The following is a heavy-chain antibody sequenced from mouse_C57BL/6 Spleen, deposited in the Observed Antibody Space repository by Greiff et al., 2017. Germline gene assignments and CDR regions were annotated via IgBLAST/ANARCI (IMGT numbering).Heavy chain of an antibody. CDR2: ISSGSSTI. CDR1: GFTFSDYG. V-gene: IGHV5-17*01. D-gene: IGHD1-1*01. Sequence: EVQRVESGGGLVKPGGSLKLSCAASGFTFSDYGMHWVRQAPEKGLEWVAYISSGSSTIYYADTVKGRFTISRDNAKNTLFLQMTSLRSEDTAMYYCARYYYGSSLFAYWGQGTLVTVSA. J-gene: IGHJ3*01. CDR3: ARYYYGSSLFAY.